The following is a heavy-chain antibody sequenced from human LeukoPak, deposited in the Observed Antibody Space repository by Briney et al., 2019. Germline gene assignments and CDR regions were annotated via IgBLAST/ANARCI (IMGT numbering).Heavy chain of an antibody. Sequence: GGSLRLSCAAAGFTFSKFAMHWVRQAPGKGLEWVAVVSYDGSYKYYADSVKGRFTISRDNSKNTLYLQMNSLRTEDTAVYYCARERWGDAFDIWGQGTLVTVSS. CDR3: ARERWGDAFDI. CDR2: VSYDGSYK. D-gene: IGHD3-16*01. CDR1: GFTFSKFA. J-gene: IGHJ3*02. V-gene: IGHV3-30*04.